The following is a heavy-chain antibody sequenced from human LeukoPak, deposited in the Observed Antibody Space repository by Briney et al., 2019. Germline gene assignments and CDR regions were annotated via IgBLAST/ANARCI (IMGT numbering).Heavy chain of an antibody. J-gene: IGHJ4*02. D-gene: IGHD2-2*02. Sequence: GGSLRLSCAASGFTFSSYAMSWVRQAPGKGLEWVSAISGSGGSTYYADSVKGRFTISRDNSKNTLYLQMNSLRAEDTAVYYCAKASDIVVVSAAIGLFGYWGQGTLVTVSS. CDR2: ISGSGGST. CDR1: GFTFSSYA. V-gene: IGHV3-23*01. CDR3: AKASDIVVVSAAIGLFGY.